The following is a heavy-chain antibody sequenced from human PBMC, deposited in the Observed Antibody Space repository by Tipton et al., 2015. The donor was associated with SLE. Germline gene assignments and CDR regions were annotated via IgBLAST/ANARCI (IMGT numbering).Heavy chain of an antibody. J-gene: IGHJ5*02. CDR3: ARGGLAGVRRHLDS. CDR1: GGSISFDY. Sequence: GLVKPSETLSLTCTVSGGSISFDYWSWIRQSAGRGLEWIGRIYSSGDRDYNPSLRSRVTMSIDTSKMQFSLRLTSVTAADTAVFYCARGGLAGVRRHLDSWGQGTLVTVTS. V-gene: IGHV4-4*07. CDR2: IYSSGDR. D-gene: IGHD3-10*01.